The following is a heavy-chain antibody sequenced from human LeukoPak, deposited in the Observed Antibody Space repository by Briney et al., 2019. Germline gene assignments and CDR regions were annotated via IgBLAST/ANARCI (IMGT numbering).Heavy chain of an antibody. J-gene: IGHJ4*02. V-gene: IGHV4-59*01. D-gene: IGHD5-24*01. CDR2: IYYSGST. Sequence: SETLSLTCTVSGGSISSYYWSWIRQPPGKGLEWIGYIYYSGSTNYNPSLKSRVTISVDTSKNQFSLKLSSVTAADAAVYYCARDGAGEMATNGAHFDYWGQGTLVTVSS. CDR3: ARDGAGEMATNGAHFDY. CDR1: GGSISSYY.